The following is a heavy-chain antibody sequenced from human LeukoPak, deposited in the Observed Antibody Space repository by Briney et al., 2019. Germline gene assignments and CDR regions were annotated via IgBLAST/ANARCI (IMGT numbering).Heavy chain of an antibody. CDR3: AKGAVTSQYFFDY. D-gene: IGHD4-17*01. V-gene: IGHV3-74*01. CDR2: IDSDGSNT. Sequence: GGSLRLSCAASGFTFSSYWMHWVRQAPGKGLVWVSRIDSDGSNTDYADSVKGRFTISRDNAKNTLYLQMNSLRADDTAVYYCAKGAVTSQYFFDYWGQGTLVTVSS. J-gene: IGHJ4*02. CDR1: GFTFSSYW.